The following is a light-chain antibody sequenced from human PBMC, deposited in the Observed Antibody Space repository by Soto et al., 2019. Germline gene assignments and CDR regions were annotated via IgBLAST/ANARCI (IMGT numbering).Light chain of an antibody. CDR2: GAS. Sequence: TQSPSTLSGSVGDRVTITCRASQSVSSSYLAWYQQKPGQAPRLLIYGASSRATGIPDRFSGSGSGTDFTLTISRLEPEDFAVYYCQQYGSSPPLSFGGGTKVDIK. J-gene: IGKJ4*01. CDR3: QQYGSSPPLS. V-gene: IGKV3-20*01. CDR1: QSVSSSY.